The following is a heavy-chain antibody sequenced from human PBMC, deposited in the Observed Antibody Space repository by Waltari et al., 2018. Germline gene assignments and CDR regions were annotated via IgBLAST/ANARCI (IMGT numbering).Heavy chain of an antibody. J-gene: IGHJ4*02. D-gene: IGHD3-10*01. CDR3: ATYRWLCY. Sequence: FSTCGLTGERQASGRGLEWGASINYYGSWKHYVDSVKGRFTISRDNARNSLYLQMNSRRAEDTAVYYCATYRWLCYWGQGTLVTVSS. CDR1: FSTCG. V-gene: IGHV3-7*03. CDR2: INYYGSWK.